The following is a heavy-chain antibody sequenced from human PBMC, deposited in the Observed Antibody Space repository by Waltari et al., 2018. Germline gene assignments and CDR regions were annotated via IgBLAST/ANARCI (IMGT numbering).Heavy chain of an antibody. Sequence: QLQLQESGPGLVKPSETPSLTCTVSGGSISSSSYYWGWIRQPPGKGLEWIGSIYYSGSTYYNPSLKSRVTISVDTSKNQFSLKLSSVTAADTAVYYCARRGSGWYNYFDYWGQGTLVTVSS. V-gene: IGHV4-39*01. J-gene: IGHJ4*02. CDR3: ARRGSGWYNYFDY. CDR1: GGSISSSSYY. D-gene: IGHD6-19*01. CDR2: IYYSGST.